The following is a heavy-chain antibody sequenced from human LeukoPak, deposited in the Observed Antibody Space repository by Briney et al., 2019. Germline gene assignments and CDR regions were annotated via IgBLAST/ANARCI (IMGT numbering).Heavy chain of an antibody. CDR3: ARHVATTGWLTWLDP. V-gene: IGHV4-4*09. CDR2: IHTSGRT. Sequence: SETLSLTCTVSGDSITNYYWSWIRQPPGKGLEWIGYIHTSGRTNYDPSLKSRLTISIDTSRNEFSMKLSSVTAADTAVYYCARHVATTGWLTWLDPWGQGTLVTVSS. CDR1: GDSITNYY. J-gene: IGHJ5*02. D-gene: IGHD6-19*01.